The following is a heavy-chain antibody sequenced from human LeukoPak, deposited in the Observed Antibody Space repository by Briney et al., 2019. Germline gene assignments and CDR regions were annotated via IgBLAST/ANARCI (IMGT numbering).Heavy chain of an antibody. Sequence: SVKVSCKASGGTFSSYTITWVRQAPGQGLEWMGRIIPMVDIANYAQNFQGRVTITADKSTRTAYMELTSLSSEDTAVYCCARDRSIVGATGALYNGMDVWGQGTTVTVSS. V-gene: IGHV1-69*04. CDR3: ARDRSIVGATGALYNGMDV. CDR2: IIPMVDIA. CDR1: GGTFSSYT. D-gene: IGHD1-26*01. J-gene: IGHJ6*02.